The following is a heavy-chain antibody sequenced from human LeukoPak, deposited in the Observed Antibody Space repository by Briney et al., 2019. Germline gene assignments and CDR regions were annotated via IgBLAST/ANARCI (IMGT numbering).Heavy chain of an antibody. CDR2: IYSGGST. CDR3: ARCRYSGSYPLDY. CDR1: GFTVSSNY. Sequence: GGSLRLSCAASGFTVSSNYMSWVRQAPGKGLEWVSVIYSGGSTYYADSVKGRFTISRDNSKNTLYLQMNSLRAEDTAVYYCARCRYSGSYPLDYWGQGTLVTVSS. J-gene: IGHJ4*02. D-gene: IGHD1-26*01. V-gene: IGHV3-53*01.